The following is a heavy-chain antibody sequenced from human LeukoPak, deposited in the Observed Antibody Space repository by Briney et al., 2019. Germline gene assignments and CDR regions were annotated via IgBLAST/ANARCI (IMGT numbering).Heavy chain of an antibody. CDR1: GGSISSYY. D-gene: IGHD6-13*01. Sequence: PSETLSLTCTVSGGSISSYYWSWIRQPPGKGLEWIGHIYYSGSTNYNPSLKSRVTISVDTSKNQFSLKLSSVTAADTAVYYCARDIYSSSWYWFDPWGQGTLVTVSS. CDR2: IYYSGST. V-gene: IGHV4-59*01. J-gene: IGHJ5*02. CDR3: ARDIYSSSWYWFDP.